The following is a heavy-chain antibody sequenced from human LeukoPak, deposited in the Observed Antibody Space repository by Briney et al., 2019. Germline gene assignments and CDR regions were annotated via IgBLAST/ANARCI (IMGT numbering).Heavy chain of an antibody. D-gene: IGHD3-10*01. Sequence: PGGSLRLSCAASGFTFSSYGMHWVRQAPGKRLEWVAVIWYDGSNKYYADSVKGRFTISRDNSKNTLYLQMNSLRAEDTAVYYCATQRNYGSGSYSFDPWGQGTLVTVSS. V-gene: IGHV3-33*01. J-gene: IGHJ5*02. CDR1: GFTFSSYG. CDR2: IWYDGSNK. CDR3: ATQRNYGSGSYSFDP.